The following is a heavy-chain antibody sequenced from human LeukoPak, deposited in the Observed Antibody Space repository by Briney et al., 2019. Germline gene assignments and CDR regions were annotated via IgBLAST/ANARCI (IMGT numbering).Heavy chain of an antibody. CDR1: GFTFSNAW. CDR3: TTTFWVQLWKEFDY. CDR2: IKSKTDGGTT. Sequence: GGSLRLSCAASGFTFSNAWMSWVRQAPGKGLEWVGRIKSKTDGGTTDYAAPVKGRFTISRDDSKNTLYLQMNSLKTEDTAVYYCTTTFWVQLWKEFDYWGQGTLVTVSS. J-gene: IGHJ4*02. D-gene: IGHD5-18*01. V-gene: IGHV3-15*01.